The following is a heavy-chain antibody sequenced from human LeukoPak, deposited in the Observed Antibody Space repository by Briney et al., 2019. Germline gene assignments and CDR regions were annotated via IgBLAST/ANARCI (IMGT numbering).Heavy chain of an antibody. Sequence: GSLRLSCAASGFTFSTYSMNWVRQAPGKGLEWIGSIYHSGITYYNPSLKSRVTISVDTSNNQFSLELTSVTAADTAVYYCARYRDGHTPFDHWGQGTLVTVSS. CDR3: ARYRDGHTPFDH. CDR1: GFTFSTYS. J-gene: IGHJ4*02. D-gene: IGHD5-24*01. CDR2: IYHSGIT. V-gene: IGHV4-38-2*01.